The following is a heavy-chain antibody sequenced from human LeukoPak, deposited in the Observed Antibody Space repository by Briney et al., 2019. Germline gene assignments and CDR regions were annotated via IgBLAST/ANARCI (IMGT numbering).Heavy chain of an antibody. CDR3: AAPYYYDSSGHTGGAFDI. V-gene: IGHV3-11*04. CDR1: GFTFSDYY. CDR2: ISSSGSTI. D-gene: IGHD3-22*01. J-gene: IGHJ3*02. Sequence: GGSLRLSCAASGFTFSDYYMSWIRQAPGKGLEWVSYISSSGSTIYYADSVKGRFTISRDNAKNSLYLQMNSLRAEDTAVYYCAAPYYYDSSGHTGGAFDIWGQGTMVTVSP.